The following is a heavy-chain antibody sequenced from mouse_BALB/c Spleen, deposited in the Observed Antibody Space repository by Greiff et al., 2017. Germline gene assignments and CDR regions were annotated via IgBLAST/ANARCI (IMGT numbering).Heavy chain of an antibody. J-gene: IGHJ4*01. Sequence: EVNLVESGPSLVKPSQTLSLTCSVTGDSITSGYWNWIRKFPGNKLEYMGYISYSGSTYYNPSLKSRISITRDTSKNQYYLQLNSVTTEDTATYYCARMITGGDYAMDYWGQGTSVTVSS. CDR1: GDSITSGY. CDR2: ISYSGST. D-gene: IGHD2-4*01. CDR3: ARMITGGDYAMDY. V-gene: IGHV3-8*02.